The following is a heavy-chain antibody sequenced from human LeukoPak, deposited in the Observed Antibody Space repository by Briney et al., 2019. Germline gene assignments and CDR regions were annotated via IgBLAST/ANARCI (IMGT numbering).Heavy chain of an antibody. Sequence: PSETLSLTCAVSGGSISSGGYSWSWIRQPPGKGLEWIGYIYHSGSTYYNPSLKSRVTISVDRSKNQFSLKLSSVTAADTAVYYCAGGPTVRGSFDYWGQGTLVTVSS. V-gene: IGHV4-30-2*01. CDR3: AGGPTVRGSFDY. CDR1: GGSISSGGYS. J-gene: IGHJ4*02. CDR2: IYHSGST. D-gene: IGHD3-10*01.